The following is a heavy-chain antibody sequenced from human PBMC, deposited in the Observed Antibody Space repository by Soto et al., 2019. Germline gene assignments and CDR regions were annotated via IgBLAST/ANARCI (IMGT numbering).Heavy chain of an antibody. CDR1: GGSISSYY. J-gene: IGHJ6*02. V-gene: IGHV4-59*01. Sequence: QVQLQESGPGLVKPSETLSLTCTVSGGSISSYYWSWIRQPPGKGLEWIGYISYSGSTNYNPSLKSRVTLSVHTSKNQFSLKLSSVTAADTAVYYCARDRVLGGGSYYGMDVWGQGTTVTVSS. CDR3: ARDRVLGGGSYYGMDV. CDR2: ISYSGST. D-gene: IGHD3-16*01.